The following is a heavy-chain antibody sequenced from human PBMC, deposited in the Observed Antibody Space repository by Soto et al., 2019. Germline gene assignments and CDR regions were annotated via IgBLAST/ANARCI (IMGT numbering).Heavy chain of an antibody. CDR3: ARVKIGDYVWGSYRYTSGVDY. Sequence: QVQLQESGPGLVKPSQTLSLTCTVSGGSISSGDYYWSWIRQPPGKGLEWIGYIYYSGSTYYNPSLKSRVTISVDTSKNQFSLKLSSVTAADTAVYYCARVKIGDYVWGSYRYTSGVDYWGQGTLVTVSS. CDR1: GGSISSGDYY. J-gene: IGHJ4*02. CDR2: IYYSGST. V-gene: IGHV4-30-4*01. D-gene: IGHD3-16*02.